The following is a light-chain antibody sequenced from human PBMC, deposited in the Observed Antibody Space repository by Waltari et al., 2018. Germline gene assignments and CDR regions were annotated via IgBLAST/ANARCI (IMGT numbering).Light chain of an antibody. J-gene: IGLJ1*01. CDR3: QVWDSGTNHYV. V-gene: IGLV3-21*02. CDR2: ADG. CDR1: KIGSKN. Sequence: SYELTQPPSVSVAPGQTARITCDGDKIGSKNVHWYQHKPGQAPVLVVYADGDRPSGIPERLSGSNSGNTAALTISRVDAGDEAEYYCQVWDSGTNHYVFGTVTKVTVL.